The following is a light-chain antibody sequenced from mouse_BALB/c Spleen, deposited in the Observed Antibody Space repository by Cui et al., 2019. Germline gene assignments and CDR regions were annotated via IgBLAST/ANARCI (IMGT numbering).Light chain of an antibody. CDR2: AAS. J-gene: IGKJ1*01. CDR3: QQRKDFPRT. V-gene: IGKV3-2*01. Sequence: IVLTQSPASLAASTRHGATVSCIASTSIDSYGISFMNWYQQKPGQPPKLLIYAASNLGSGVPARFSGSGSGTDFSLKIKPVEEDDAAKYYCQQRKDFPRTFGGGTKLEIK. CDR1: TSIDSYGISF.